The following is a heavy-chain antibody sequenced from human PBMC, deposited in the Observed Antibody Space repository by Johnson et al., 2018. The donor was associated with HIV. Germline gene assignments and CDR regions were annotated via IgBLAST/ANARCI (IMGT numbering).Heavy chain of an antibody. Sequence: QVQLVESGGGVVQPGRSLRLSCAASGFTFSSYAMHWVRQAPGKGLEWVAVISYDGSNKYYADSVRGRFTISRDNSKNTLYLQMNSLRAEDMAVYYCARSMWADDAFDGWGQGTMVTVSS. CDR1: GFTFSSYA. CDR3: ARSMWADDAFDG. J-gene: IGHJ3*01. CDR2: ISYDGSNK. V-gene: IGHV3-30*04. D-gene: IGHD1-26*01.